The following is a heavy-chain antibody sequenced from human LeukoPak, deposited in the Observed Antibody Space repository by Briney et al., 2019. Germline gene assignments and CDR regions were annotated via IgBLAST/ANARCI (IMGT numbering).Heavy chain of an antibody. J-gene: IGHJ4*02. D-gene: IGHD5-12*01. CDR2: ISSSGGST. V-gene: IGHV3-23*01. Sequence: GGSLRLSCAASGFTLSSYAMSWVPQTPGKGLEWVSAISSSGGSTYYADSVKGRFTISRDKSKNTLYLQMNSLRAEDTAVYYCAKDPYSGYDYGYFDYWGQGTLVTVSS. CDR3: AKDPYSGYDYGYFDY. CDR1: GFTLSSYA.